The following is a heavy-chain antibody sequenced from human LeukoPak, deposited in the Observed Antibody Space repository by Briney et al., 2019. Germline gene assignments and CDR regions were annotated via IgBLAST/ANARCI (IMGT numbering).Heavy chain of an antibody. CDR2: IYYSGST. D-gene: IGHD5-18*01. CDR1: GGSISSYY. Sequence: PSETLSLTCTVSGGSISSYYWSWIRQPPGKGLEWIGYIYYSGSTNYNPSLKSRVTISVDTSKNQFSLKLSSVTAADTAVYYCAREASGYSYGLDAFDIWGQGTMVTVSS. J-gene: IGHJ3*02. V-gene: IGHV4-59*01. CDR3: AREASGYSYGLDAFDI.